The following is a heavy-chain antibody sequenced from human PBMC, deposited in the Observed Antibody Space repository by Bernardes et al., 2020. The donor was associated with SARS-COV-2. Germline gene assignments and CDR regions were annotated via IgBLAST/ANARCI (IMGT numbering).Heavy chain of an antibody. D-gene: IGHD3-22*01. J-gene: IGHJ6*02. V-gene: IGHV3-11*01. CDR1: EVTFSDYF. Sequence: GGSLRLSGAASEVTFSDYFISLIRQAPGKGLKRVSFISSSGSTIYYTHYVKGRFTISRDNAKNSLYLEMNSLTAEDTAVYYCARGHDSSGYYPNRGGYYYGMDGWGQGTTVTVSS. CDR3: ARGHDSSGYYPNRGGYYYGMDG. CDR2: ISSSGSTI.